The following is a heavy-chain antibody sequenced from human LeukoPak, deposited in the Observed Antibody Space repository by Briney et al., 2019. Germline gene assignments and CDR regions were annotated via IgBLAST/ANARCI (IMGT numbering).Heavy chain of an antibody. V-gene: IGHV3-9*01. CDR3: AKGGYDYVWGSYRIGAYFDY. J-gene: IGHJ4*02. D-gene: IGHD3-16*02. Sequence: GGSLRLSCAASGFTFDDYAMHWVRQAPGKGLEWVSGISWNGGSIGYADSVKGRFTISRDNAKNSLYLQMNSLRAEDTALYYCAKGGYDYVWGSYRIGAYFDYWGQGTLVTVSS. CDR1: GFTFDDYA. CDR2: ISWNGGSI.